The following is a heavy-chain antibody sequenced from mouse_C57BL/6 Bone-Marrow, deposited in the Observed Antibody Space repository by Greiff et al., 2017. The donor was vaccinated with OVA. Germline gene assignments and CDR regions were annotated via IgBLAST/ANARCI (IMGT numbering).Heavy chain of an antibody. D-gene: IGHD2-3*01. CDR2: IYPGSGNT. CDR1: GYTFTDYY. J-gene: IGHJ2*01. CDR3: ARDGYYY. Sequence: QVQLKESGAELVRPGASVKLSCKASGYTFTDYYINWVKQRPGQGLEWIARIYPGSGNTYYNEKFKGKATLTAEKSSSTAYMQLSSLTSEDSAVYFCARDGYYYWGQGTTLTVSS. V-gene: IGHV1-76*01.